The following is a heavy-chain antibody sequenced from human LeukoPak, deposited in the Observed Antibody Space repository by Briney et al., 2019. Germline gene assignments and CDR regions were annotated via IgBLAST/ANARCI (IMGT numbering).Heavy chain of an antibody. Sequence: GGSLRLSCAASGFTFSPYAMHWVRQAPGKGLEWVAVISYDGSNKYYADSVKGRFTISRDNSKNTLYLQMNSLRAEDTAVYYCARAAKSGNSRGWFDPWGQGTLVTVSS. CDR2: ISYDGSNK. D-gene: IGHD4-23*01. CDR3: ARAAKSGNSRGWFDP. V-gene: IGHV3-30-3*01. CDR1: GFTFSPYA. J-gene: IGHJ5*02.